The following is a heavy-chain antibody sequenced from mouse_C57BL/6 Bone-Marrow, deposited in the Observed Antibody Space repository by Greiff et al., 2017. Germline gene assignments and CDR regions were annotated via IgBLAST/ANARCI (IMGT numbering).Heavy chain of an antibody. J-gene: IGHJ1*03. CDR3: ARTYYNNYPYLYFDV. CDR2: INPNNGGT. Sequence: VQLKESGPELVKPGASVKIPCKASGYTFTDYNMDWVKQSHGKSLEWIGDINPNNGGTIYNQKFKGKATLTVDNSSSTAYMELRILTSEDTAVYYCARTYYNNYPYLYFDVWGTGTTVTVSS. V-gene: IGHV1-18*01. CDR1: GYTFTDYN. D-gene: IGHD2-5*01.